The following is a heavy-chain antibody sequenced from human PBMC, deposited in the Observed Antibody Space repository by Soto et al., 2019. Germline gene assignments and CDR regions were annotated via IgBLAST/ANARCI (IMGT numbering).Heavy chain of an antibody. CDR2: INWNGGST. CDR1: GFTVSSSH. D-gene: IGHD5-18*01. CDR3: ARAPLYNYGDY. Sequence: GSLRLSCTTSGFTVSSSHMTWVRQAPGKGLEWVSGINWNGGSTGYADSVKGRFTISRDNAKNSLYLQKNSLRAEDTALYYCARAPLYNYGDYWGQGTLVTVSS. V-gene: IGHV3-20*04. J-gene: IGHJ4*02.